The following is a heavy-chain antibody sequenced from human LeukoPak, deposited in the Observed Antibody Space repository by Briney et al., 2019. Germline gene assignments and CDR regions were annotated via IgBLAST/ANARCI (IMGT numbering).Heavy chain of an antibody. J-gene: IGHJ4*02. CDR1: GFTFSSYA. V-gene: IGHV3-30-3*01. D-gene: IGHD6-6*01. CDR2: ISYDESNK. CDR3: ARETGSSVGSTDFDY. Sequence: GSLRLSCAASGFTFSSYAMHWVRQAPGKGLEWVAVISYDESNKYYADSVKGRLTISRDNSKNTLYLQMHSLRAEDTALYYCARETGSSVGSTDFDYWGQGTLVTVS.